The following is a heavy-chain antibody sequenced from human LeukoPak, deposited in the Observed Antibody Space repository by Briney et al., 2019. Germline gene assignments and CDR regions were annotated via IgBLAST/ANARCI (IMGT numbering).Heavy chain of an antibody. CDR3: ARRRYSDY. D-gene: IGHD3-10*01. Sequence: PSETLSLTCTVSVGSISSYYWSWIRQPPGKGLEWIGYIYYSGSTNYNPSLKSRVTISVDTSKNQFSLKLSSVTAADTAVYYCARRRYSDYWGQGTLVTVSS. CDR2: IYYSGST. J-gene: IGHJ4*02. CDR1: VGSISSYY. V-gene: IGHV4-59*01.